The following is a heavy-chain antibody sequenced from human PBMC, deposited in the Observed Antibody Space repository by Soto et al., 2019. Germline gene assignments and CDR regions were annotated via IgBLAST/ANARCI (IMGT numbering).Heavy chain of an antibody. D-gene: IGHD2-21*02. CDR1: GGSISSDY. CDR3: ARDLWGYCGADCYPLYV. V-gene: IGHV4-59*01. J-gene: IGHJ6*02. CDR2: MYNTGST. Sequence: SETLSVTCTVSGGSISSDYWSWIRQPPGKGLEWIGYMYNTGSTIYNPSLKSRVTISVDTSKNQFSLKLNSVTAADTAVYYCARDLWGYCGADCYPLYVWGQGTTVTVSS.